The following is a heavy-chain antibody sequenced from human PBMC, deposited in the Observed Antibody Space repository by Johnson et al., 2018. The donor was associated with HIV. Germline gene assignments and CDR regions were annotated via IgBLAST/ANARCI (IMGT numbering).Heavy chain of an antibody. V-gene: IGHV3-30*19. CDR3: VGGSPDDAVDI. J-gene: IGHJ3*02. CDR2: MWYDGSNK. CDR1: GFTFSTYG. D-gene: IGHD3-16*01. Sequence: QVQLVESGGGVVQPGRSLRLSCAASGFTFSTYGMHWVRQAPGKGLEWVAVMWYDGSNKHYADSVKGRFTISRDNSKNTLYLQMNSLRTEDTAVYYCVGGSPDDAVDIWGQGTMVTVSS.